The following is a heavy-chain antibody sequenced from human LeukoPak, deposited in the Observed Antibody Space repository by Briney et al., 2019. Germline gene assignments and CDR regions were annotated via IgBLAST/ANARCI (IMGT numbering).Heavy chain of an antibody. V-gene: IGHV4-61*02. CDR1: GGSISSGSYY. J-gene: IGHJ3*02. D-gene: IGHD3-3*01. CDR3: AGDHPTRYYDFWSGYSRHAFDI. CDR2: IYTSGST. Sequence: SETLSLTCTVSGGSISSGSYYWSWIRQPAGKGLEWIGRIYTSGSTNYNPSLKSRVTISVDTSKNQFSLKLSSVTAADTAVYYCAGDHPTRYYDFWSGYSRHAFDIWGQGTMVTVSS.